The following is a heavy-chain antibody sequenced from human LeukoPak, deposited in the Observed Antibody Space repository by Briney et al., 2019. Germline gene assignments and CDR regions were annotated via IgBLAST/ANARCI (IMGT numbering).Heavy chain of an antibody. CDR2: ISAYNGNT. D-gene: IGHD3-10*01. V-gene: IGHV1-18*01. CDR1: GYTFTSFG. Sequence: ASVKVSCKASGYTFTSFGVTWVRQAPGQGLEWMGWISAYNGNTSYAQKLQGRVTMTTDTSTSTAYMELRSLRSDDTAVYYCARVLYGSGSYYNLLDYWGQGTLVTVSS. J-gene: IGHJ4*02. CDR3: ARVLYGSGSYYNLLDY.